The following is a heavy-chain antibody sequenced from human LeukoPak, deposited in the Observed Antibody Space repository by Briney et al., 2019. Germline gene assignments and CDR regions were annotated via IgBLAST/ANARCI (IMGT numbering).Heavy chain of an antibody. D-gene: IGHD3-16*01. J-gene: IGHJ6*03. CDR3: ARGPRGSYYYYYMDV. CDR1: GYTFTGYY. Sequence: ASVRVSCKASGYTFTGYYMHWVRQAPGQGLEWMGWINPNSGGTNYAQKFQGRVTITRDTSISTAYMELSRLRSDDTAVYYCARGPRGSYYYYYMDVWGKGTTVTVSS. V-gene: IGHV1-2*02. CDR2: INPNSGGT.